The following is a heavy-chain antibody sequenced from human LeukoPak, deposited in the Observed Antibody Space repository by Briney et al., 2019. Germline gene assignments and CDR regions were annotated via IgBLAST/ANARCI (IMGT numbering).Heavy chain of an antibody. D-gene: IGHD6-19*01. CDR1: RFTFSSYG. Sequence: GGSLRLSCAASRFTFSSYGMHWVRQAPGKGLEWVAVIWYDGSNKYYADPVKGRFTISRDNSKNTLYLQMNSLRAEDTAVYYCARGEYSSGWFDGFHIWGQGTMVTVSS. CDR2: IWYDGSNK. V-gene: IGHV3-33*01. J-gene: IGHJ3*02. CDR3: ARGEYSSGWFDGFHI.